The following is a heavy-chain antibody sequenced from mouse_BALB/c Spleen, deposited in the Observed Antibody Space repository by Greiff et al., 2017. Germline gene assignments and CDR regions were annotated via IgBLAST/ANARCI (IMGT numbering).Heavy chain of an antibody. CDR1: GFSLTSYG. J-gene: IGHJ4*01. Sequence: VKLMESGPGLVAPSQSLSITCTVSGFSLTSYGVHWVRQPPGKGLEWLGVIWAGGSTNYNSALMSRLSISKDNSKSQVFLKMNSLQTDDTAMYYCARGLRRTDYYAMDYWGQGTSVTVSS. CDR3: ARGLRRTDYYAMDY. V-gene: IGHV2-9*02. CDR2: IWAGGST. D-gene: IGHD2-2*01.